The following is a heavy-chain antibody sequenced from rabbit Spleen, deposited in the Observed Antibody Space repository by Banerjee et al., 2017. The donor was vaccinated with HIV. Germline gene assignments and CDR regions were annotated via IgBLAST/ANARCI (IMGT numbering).Heavy chain of an antibody. CDR1: GFDFSTYYM. V-gene: IGHV1S45*01. CDR3: ARDLPDIIGWNFGW. D-gene: IGHD4-1*01. CDR2: INVATGKP. Sequence: QEQLVESGGGLVQPGGSLKLSCKASGFDFSTYYMNWVRQAPGKGLEWIACINVATGKPVYATWAKGRFTISRTSSTTVTLQMTRLTAADTATYFCARDLPDIIGWNFGWWGQGTLVTVS. J-gene: IGHJ3*01.